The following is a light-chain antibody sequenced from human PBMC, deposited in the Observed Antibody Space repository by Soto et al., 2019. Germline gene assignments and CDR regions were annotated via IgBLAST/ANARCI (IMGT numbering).Light chain of an antibody. CDR2: DAS. V-gene: IGKV3-20*01. Sequence: EIVLTQSPGTLSLSPGERATLSCRASQSVSSSYLAWYQQKPGQAPRLLIYDASSRATGIPDRFSGSGSGTAFTLTISRLEPEDFAVYYCQQYCSAPQTFGQGTKVEIK. CDR1: QSVSSSY. CDR3: QQYCSAPQT. J-gene: IGKJ1*01.